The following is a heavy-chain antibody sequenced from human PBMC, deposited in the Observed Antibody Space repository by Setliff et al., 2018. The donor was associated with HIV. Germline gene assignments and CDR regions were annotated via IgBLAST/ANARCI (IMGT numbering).Heavy chain of an antibody. CDR2: INDSGST. J-gene: IGHJ3*02. CDR1: GGSFSGYY. Sequence: PSETLSLTCAVYGGSFSGYYWSWIRQPPGKGLEWIGEINDSGSTNNNPSLKSRVAMSVDTSKNQFSLKLSSVTAADTAVYYCARDLRGDSVPATAANSFDIWGQGTLVTVSS. CDR3: ARDLRGDSVPATAANSFDI. V-gene: IGHV4-34*01. D-gene: IGHD2-21*02.